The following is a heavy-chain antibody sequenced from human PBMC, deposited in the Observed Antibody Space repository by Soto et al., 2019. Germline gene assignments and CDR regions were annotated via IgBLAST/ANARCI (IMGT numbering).Heavy chain of an antibody. J-gene: IGHJ5*01. CDR1: GFTFSSYA. D-gene: IGHD3-22*01. V-gene: IGHV3-23*01. CDR2: TSGSGDST. CDR3: AKGVGYYDSSGFDS. Sequence: PGGSLRLSCAASGFTFSSYAMSWVRQAPGKGLEWVSATSGSGDSTYYADSVKGRFTISRDNSKNTLYLQMSSLRAEDTAVYYCAKGVGYYDSSGFDSRGQGTLVTVSS.